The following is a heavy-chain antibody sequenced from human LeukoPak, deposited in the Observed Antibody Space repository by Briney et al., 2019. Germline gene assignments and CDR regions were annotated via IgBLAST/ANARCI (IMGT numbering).Heavy chain of an antibody. CDR1: GFSLSTSGVG. D-gene: IGHD3-10*01. V-gene: IGHV2-5*01. Sequence: SGPTLVNPTQTLTLTCAFSGFSLSTSGVGVAWIRQPPGKALEWLALIYWNDDKRYSPSLKNRLTVTKDTSKNQVVLTMTNMDPVDTATYYCAHRAGSGSFYRLFTTWGQGTLVTVSS. CDR2: IYWNDDK. J-gene: IGHJ4*02. CDR3: AHRAGSGSFYRLFTT.